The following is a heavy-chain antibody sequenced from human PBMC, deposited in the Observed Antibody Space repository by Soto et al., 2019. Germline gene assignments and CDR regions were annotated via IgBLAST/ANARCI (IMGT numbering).Heavy chain of an antibody. CDR2: IYYRGST. D-gene: IGHD5-12*01. Sequence: QVQLQESGPGLVKPSETLSLTCTVSGGSISSYYWSWIRQPPGKGLEWIGYIYYRGSTNYNPSLKSRVTISVATSKNQFFLKLSSVTAADTAVYYCARVIGGYDYYYYYGMDVWGQGTTVTVSS. J-gene: IGHJ6*02. CDR1: GGSISSYY. V-gene: IGHV4-59*01. CDR3: ARVIGGYDYYYYYGMDV.